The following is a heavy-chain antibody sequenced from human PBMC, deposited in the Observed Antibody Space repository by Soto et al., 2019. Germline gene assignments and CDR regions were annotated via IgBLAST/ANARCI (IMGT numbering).Heavy chain of an antibody. Sequence: QVQLVQSGAEVKKPGSSVKVSCKASGSTFSSYTVSWVRQAPGQGLEWMGRIIPIVGIPSYAQKFQGRVTITAAKSTGTVYMELRSLRSEDTAIYYCARGADTATSYYYYGMDVWGQGTTVTVS. V-gene: IGHV1-69*04. CDR1: GSTFSSYT. J-gene: IGHJ6*02. D-gene: IGHD5-18*01. CDR2: IIPIVGIP. CDR3: ARGADTATSYYYYGMDV.